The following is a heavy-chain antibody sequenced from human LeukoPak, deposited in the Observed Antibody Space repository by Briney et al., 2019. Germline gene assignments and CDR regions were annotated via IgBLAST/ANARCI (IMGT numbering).Heavy chain of an antibody. CDR2: ISGDGGST. D-gene: IGHD1-14*01. Sequence: PGGSLRLSCAASGFTFDDYAMHWVRQAPGKGLEWVSLISGDGGSTYYADSVKGRFTISRDNSKNSLYLQMNSLRTEDTALYYCAKARNLQRGTPRFDPWGQGTLVTVSS. J-gene: IGHJ5*02. V-gene: IGHV3-43*02. CDR1: GFTFDDYA. CDR3: AKARNLQRGTPRFDP.